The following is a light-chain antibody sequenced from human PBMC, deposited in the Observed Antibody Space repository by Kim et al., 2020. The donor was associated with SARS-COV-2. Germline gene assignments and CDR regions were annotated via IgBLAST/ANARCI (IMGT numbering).Light chain of an antibody. J-gene: IGLJ2*01. CDR1: NSNIGAGYD. CDR3: QSYDSSLSAVL. Sequence: RVTISCTGSNSNIGAGYDVHWYQQVPGTAPKHLIYATNSRPSGVPDRFSGSKSGTSASLAITGLQAEDEAEYYCQSYDSSLSAVLFGGGTQLTVL. CDR2: ATN. V-gene: IGLV1-40*01.